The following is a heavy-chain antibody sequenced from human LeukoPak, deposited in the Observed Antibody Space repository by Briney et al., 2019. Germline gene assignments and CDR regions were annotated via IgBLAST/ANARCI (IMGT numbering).Heavy chain of an antibody. J-gene: IGHJ4*02. CDR2: IRYDGSNK. CDR3: FVITVTDAPY. CDR1: GLPFSHSG. Sequence: PGGSLRLSYAASGLPFSHSGMHWVRQAPGKGLEWVAFIRYDGSNKYYADSVKGRFTISRDNSKNALYLQMNSLRGEDTAVYYCFVITVTDAPYGGQETLVTVSS. V-gene: IGHV3-30*02. D-gene: IGHD4-11*01.